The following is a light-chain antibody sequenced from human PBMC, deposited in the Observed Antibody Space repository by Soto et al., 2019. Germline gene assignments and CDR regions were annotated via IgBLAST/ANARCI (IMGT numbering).Light chain of an antibody. CDR1: SSDVGGYNY. CDR3: SSHSSSSTPVV. CDR2: DVI. V-gene: IGLV2-14*03. J-gene: IGLJ2*01. Sequence: QSALSQPASMSGSPGQSITISCTGTSSDVGGYNYVSWYRQHPGKAPKLIIYDVIHRPSEVSNRFSGSKSGNTASLTISGLHAEDEADYYCSSHSSSSTPVVFGGGTKLTVL.